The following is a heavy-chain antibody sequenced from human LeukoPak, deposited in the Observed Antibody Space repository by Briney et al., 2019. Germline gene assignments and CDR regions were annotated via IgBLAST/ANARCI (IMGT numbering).Heavy chain of an antibody. V-gene: IGHV1-18*01. D-gene: IGHD5-18*01. CDR2: VTTYNGNT. CDR3: VTPAPVRGYSYGYGY. CDR1: GYTFSSYG. Sequence: GASVKVSCKASGYTFSSYGISWVRQAPGQGLEWMGWVTTYNGNTNYAQNLQGRVTMTTDTSTSTAYMELRSLRSEDTAVYYCVTPAPVRGYSYGYGYWGQGTLVTVSS. J-gene: IGHJ4*02.